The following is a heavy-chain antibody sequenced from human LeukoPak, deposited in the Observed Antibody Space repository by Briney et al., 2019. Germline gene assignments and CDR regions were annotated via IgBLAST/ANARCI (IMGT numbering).Heavy chain of an antibody. V-gene: IGHV4-59*01. CDR1: GGSISTYY. CDR3: ARDTGVVVGYFQH. J-gene: IGHJ1*01. Sequence: SETLSLTCTVSGGSISTYYWSWIRQPPGKGLEWIGYIYYSGSTSYNPSLKSRITISGDTFKNQFSLKLSSVTAADTAVYYCARDTGVVVGYFQHWGQGTLVTVSS. D-gene: IGHD2-15*01. CDR2: IYYSGST.